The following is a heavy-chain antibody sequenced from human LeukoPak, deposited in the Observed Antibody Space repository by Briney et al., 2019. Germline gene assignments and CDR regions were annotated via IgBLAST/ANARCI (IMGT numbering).Heavy chain of an antibody. CDR3: ARSAYSYVPSSCDY. Sequence: GGSLRLSCAASGFTFSSYWMSWVRQAPGKGLKWVANIKQDGGEKYYVDSVKGRFTISRDNAKNSLYLQMNSLRAEDTAVYYCARSAYSYVPSSCDYWGKGPRVTVSS. J-gene: IGHJ4*02. V-gene: IGHV3-7*01. CDR2: IKQDGGEK. D-gene: IGHD5-18*01. CDR1: GFTFSSYW.